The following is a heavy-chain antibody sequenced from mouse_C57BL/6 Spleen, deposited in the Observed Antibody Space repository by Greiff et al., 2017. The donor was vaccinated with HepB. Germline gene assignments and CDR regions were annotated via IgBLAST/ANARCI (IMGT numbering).Heavy chain of an antibody. Sequence: EVQLQQSGPELVKPGDSVKISCKASGYSFTGYFMNWVMQSHGKSLEWIGRINPYNGDTFYNQKFKGKATLTVDKSSSTAHMELRSLTSEDSAVYYCARRDYERGYYAMDYWGQGTSVTVSS. V-gene: IGHV1-20*01. J-gene: IGHJ4*01. CDR1: GYSFTGYF. CDR3: ARRDYERGYYAMDY. D-gene: IGHD1-1*01. CDR2: INPYNGDT.